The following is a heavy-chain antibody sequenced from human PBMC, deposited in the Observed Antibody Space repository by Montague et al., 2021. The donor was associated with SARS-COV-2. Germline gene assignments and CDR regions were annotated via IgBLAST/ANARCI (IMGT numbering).Heavy chain of an antibody. CDR3: VKDKASYYYDTSGYYYSALFDF. CDR2: ISWNSGNM. CDR1: GFTFDDYA. D-gene: IGHD3-22*01. J-gene: IGHJ5*01. Sequence: SLRLSCAASGFTFDDYARHWVRQAPGKGLEWVSGISWNSGNMGYADSVKGRFTISRDNAQNSLYLQMSSLRAEDTAFYYCVKDKASYYYDTSGYYYSALFDFWGQGTLVTVSS. V-gene: IGHV3-9*01.